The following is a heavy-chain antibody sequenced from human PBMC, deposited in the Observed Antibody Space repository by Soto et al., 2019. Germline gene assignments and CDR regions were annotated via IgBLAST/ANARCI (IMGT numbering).Heavy chain of an antibody. V-gene: IGHV3-72*01. CDR3: ARVSLVGPSGGRYFDY. J-gene: IGHJ4*02. CDR1: GFTFSAHY. Sequence: EVQLVESGGGLVQPGGSLRLSCAASGFTFSAHYMDWVRQAPGKGLEWVGRIKNKANSYTTEYAASVEGRFTISREDSQNSLYPQMNSLKTADTAVYYCARVSLVGPSGGRYFDYWGQGSQVAVSS. CDR2: IKNKANSYTT. D-gene: IGHD1-26*01.